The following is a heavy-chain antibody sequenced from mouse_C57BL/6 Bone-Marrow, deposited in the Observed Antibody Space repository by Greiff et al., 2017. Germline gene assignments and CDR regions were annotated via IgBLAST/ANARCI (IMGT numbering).Heavy chain of an antibody. J-gene: IGHJ1*03. CDR2: ISYDGSN. CDR1: GYSITSGYY. V-gene: IGHV3-6*01. D-gene: IGHD1-1*01. Sequence: ESGPGLVKPSQSLSLTCSVTGYSITSGYYWNWIRQFPGNKLEWMGYISYDGSNNYNPSLKNRISITRTTSKNQFFLKLNSVTTEDTATYYCARLITTVDTLWYFDVWGTGTTVTVSS. CDR3: ARLITTVDTLWYFDV.